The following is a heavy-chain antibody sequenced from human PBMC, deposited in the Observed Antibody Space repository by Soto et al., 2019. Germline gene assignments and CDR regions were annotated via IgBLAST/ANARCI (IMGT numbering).Heavy chain of an antibody. V-gene: IGHV4-31*03. D-gene: IGHD5-12*01. J-gene: IGHJ3*02. CDR2: IYYSGRT. CDR3: ARGRFWGGYGLGAFDI. Sequence: QVQLQESGPGLVKPSQTLSLTCTVSGGSISRSGYYWSWIRQHPGKGLEWLGYIYYSGRTYYNPFLRSRVTLSVDTSKEQFYLKLSSVTAAGAAVYFCARGRFWGGYGLGAFDIWGQGTMVTVSS. CDR1: GGSISRSGYY.